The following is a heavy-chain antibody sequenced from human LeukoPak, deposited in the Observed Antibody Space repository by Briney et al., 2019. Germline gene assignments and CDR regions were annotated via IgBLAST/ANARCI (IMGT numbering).Heavy chain of an antibody. CDR1: GFTFSSYT. CDR3: ARDRGAYCGGDCYLGFDY. CDR2: IAGSSGYI. D-gene: IGHD2-21*02. V-gene: IGHV3-21*01. J-gene: IGHJ4*01. Sequence: PGGSLRLSCAASGFTFSSYTMNWVRQAPGKGLEWGSSIAGSSGYISYADSVKGRFTISRDNAKKSLYLQMTSLTAEDTAVYYCARDRGAYCGGDCYLGFDYWGRGTLVTVSS.